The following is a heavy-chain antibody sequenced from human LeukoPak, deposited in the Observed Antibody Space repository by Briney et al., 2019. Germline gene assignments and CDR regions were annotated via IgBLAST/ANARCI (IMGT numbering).Heavy chain of an antibody. D-gene: IGHD3-3*01. CDR1: GYTFTSYD. V-gene: IGHV1-8*03. CDR2: MNPNSGNT. Sequence: GASVKVSCKASGYTFTSYDINWVRQATGQGLEWMGWMNPNSGNTGYAQKFQGRVTITRNTSISTAYMELSSLRSEDTAVYYCARVGYDFWSGYYPPDYWGQGTLVTVSS. J-gene: IGHJ4*02. CDR3: ARVGYDFWSGYYPPDY.